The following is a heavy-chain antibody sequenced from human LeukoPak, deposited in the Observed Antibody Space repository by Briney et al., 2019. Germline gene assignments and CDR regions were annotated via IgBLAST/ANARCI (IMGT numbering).Heavy chain of an antibody. V-gene: IGHV3-23*01. CDR3: AKDRLLLWFGELFFDY. CDR2: ISGSGGST. J-gene: IGHJ4*02. CDR1: GFTFSSYA. Sequence: GGSLRLSCAASGFTFSSYAMSWDRQAPGKGLEWVSAISGSGGSTYYADSVKGRFTISRDNSKNTLYLQMNSLRAEDTAVYYCAKDRLLLWFGELFFDYWGQGTLVTVSS. D-gene: IGHD3-10*01.